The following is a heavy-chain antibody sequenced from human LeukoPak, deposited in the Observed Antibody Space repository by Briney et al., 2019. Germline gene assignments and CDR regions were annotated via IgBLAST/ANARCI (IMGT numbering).Heavy chain of an antibody. CDR3: TRDPPITYSVFDY. D-gene: IGHD5-24*01. CDR1: GGSVTSSTHY. V-gene: IGHV4-39*02. CDR2: IYYSGDD. Sequence: SETLSLTCTVSGGSVTSSTHYWGWIRQPPGKGLEWIASIYYSGDDYYNPSLKSRATIFVDTSQSQFSLRLSSVTAADTAVYYCTRDPPITYSVFDYWGPGTLVTVSS. J-gene: IGHJ4*02.